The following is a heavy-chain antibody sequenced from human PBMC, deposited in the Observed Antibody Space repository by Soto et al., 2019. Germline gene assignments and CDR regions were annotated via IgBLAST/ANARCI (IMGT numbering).Heavy chain of an antibody. V-gene: IGHV1-3*01. Sequence: ASVKVSCKASGYTFTSYAMHWVRQAPGQRLEWMGWINAGNGNTKYSQKFQGRVTITRDTSASTAYMELSSLRSEDTAVYYCARVEYSSSLDLYGMDAWGQGTTVTVSS. D-gene: IGHD6-6*01. CDR1: GYTFTSYA. CDR2: INAGNGNT. J-gene: IGHJ6*02. CDR3: ARVEYSSSLDLYGMDA.